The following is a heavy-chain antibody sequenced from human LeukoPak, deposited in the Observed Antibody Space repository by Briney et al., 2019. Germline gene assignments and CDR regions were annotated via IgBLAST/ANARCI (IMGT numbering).Heavy chain of an antibody. CDR2: ISSSSKTI. CDR3: AKGAEDDAFDI. Sequence: GGSLRLSCAASGFTFSDYSINWVRQAPGKGLEWVSSISSSSKTIYYADSVKGRFTISRDNAKNSLYLQMNSLRAEDTAVYYCAKGAEDDAFDIWGQGTMVTVSS. CDR1: GFTFSDYS. V-gene: IGHV3-48*04. D-gene: IGHD1-1*01. J-gene: IGHJ3*02.